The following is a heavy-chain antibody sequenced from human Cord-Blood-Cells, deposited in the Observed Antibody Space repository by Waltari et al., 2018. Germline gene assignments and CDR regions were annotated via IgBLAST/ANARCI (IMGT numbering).Heavy chain of an antibody. D-gene: IGHD1-26*01. V-gene: IGHV1-69*01. CDR1: GGTVSSDA. CDR3: ARGSSGSYYNWFDP. CDR2: IIPIFGTA. J-gene: IGHJ5*02. Sequence: QVQLLQSGAEVTKPESSVKVSCKASGGTVSSDAITWVRPAPGQGLEWMGGIIPIFGTANYAQKFQGRVTITADESTSTAYMELSSLRSEDTAVYYCARGSSGSYYNWFDPWGQGTLVTVSS.